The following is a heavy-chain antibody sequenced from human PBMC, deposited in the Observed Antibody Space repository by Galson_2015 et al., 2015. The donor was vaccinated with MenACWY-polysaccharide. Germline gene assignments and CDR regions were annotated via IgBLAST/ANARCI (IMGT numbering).Heavy chain of an antibody. V-gene: IGHV3-33*01. CDR1: GFTFSSYG. D-gene: IGHD3-3*01. CDR3: ARSDYDEAGGYGMDV. J-gene: IGHJ6*02. Sequence: SLRLSCAASGFTFSSYGMHWVRQAPGKGLEWVAVIWYDGNNKSYADSVKGRFTISRDNSKNTLYLQMNSLRAEDTAVYYCARSDYDEAGGYGMDVWGQGTTVTVSS. CDR2: IWYDGNNK.